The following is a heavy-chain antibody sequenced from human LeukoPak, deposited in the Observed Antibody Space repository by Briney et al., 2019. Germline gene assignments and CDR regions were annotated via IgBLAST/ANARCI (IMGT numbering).Heavy chain of an antibody. Sequence: GSLRLSCAASGFTVSSNYMSWVRQAPGKGLEWVSVIYSGGSTYYADSVKGRFTISRDNSKNTLYLQMNSLRAEDTAVYYCARSRYSYGPNWYFDLWGRGTLVTVSS. CDR3: ARSRYSYGPNWYFDL. CDR1: GFTVSSNY. V-gene: IGHV3-53*01. D-gene: IGHD5-18*01. J-gene: IGHJ2*01. CDR2: IYSGGST.